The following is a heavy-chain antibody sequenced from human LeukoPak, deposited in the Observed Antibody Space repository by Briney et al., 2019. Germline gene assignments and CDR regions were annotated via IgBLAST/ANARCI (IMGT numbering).Heavy chain of an antibody. CDR1: GGSISSYY. CDR2: IYTSGST. Sequence: SETLSLTCTVSGGSISSYYWSWIRQPPGKGLEWIGYIYTSGSTNYNPSLKSRVTISVDTSKNQFSLKLSSMTAADTAVYYCARGLAAAGPYYYYYYMDVWGKGTTVTVPS. D-gene: IGHD6-13*01. J-gene: IGHJ6*03. V-gene: IGHV4-4*09. CDR3: ARGLAAAGPYYYYYYMDV.